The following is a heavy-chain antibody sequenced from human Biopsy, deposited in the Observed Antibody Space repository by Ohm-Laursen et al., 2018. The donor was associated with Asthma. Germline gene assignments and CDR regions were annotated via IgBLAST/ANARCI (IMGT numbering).Heavy chain of an antibody. CDR3: TRHNDY. J-gene: IGHJ4*02. CDR2: IDWEEDK. D-gene: IGHD1-14*01. CDR1: GFSLSSSGAN. V-gene: IGHV2-70*04. Sequence: TQTLTLTCSFSGFSLSSSGANVNWIRQPPGKPLEWLARIDWEEDKFYSTSLRTRLTISKGLSEDQVVLTMTNMGPVDTATYYGTRHNDYWGPGILVTVSS.